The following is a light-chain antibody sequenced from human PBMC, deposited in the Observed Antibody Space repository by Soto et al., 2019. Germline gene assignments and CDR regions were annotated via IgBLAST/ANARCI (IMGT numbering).Light chain of an antibody. CDR2: DDS. V-gene: IGLV3-21*02. J-gene: IGLJ1*01. CDR3: QLWDTISDRYV. CDR1: RVGTES. Sequence: SYSLAEPPSVSGAPGQTTSITCVGGRVGTESVHWYQQKPGQAPVLFVYDDSNRPSGIPERFSGSNSANTATLTITRVAAGDEADYYCQLWDTISDRYVFGTGTKVTVL.